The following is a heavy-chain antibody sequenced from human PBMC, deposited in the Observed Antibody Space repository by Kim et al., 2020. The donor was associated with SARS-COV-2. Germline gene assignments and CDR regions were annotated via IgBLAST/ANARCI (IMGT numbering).Heavy chain of an antibody. V-gene: IGHV3-53*01. J-gene: IGHJ3*02. CDR1: GFTVSSNY. CDR3: ARDSYCGGDCDAFDI. CDR2: IYSGGST. D-gene: IGHD2-21*02. Sequence: GGSLRLSCAASGFTVSSNYMSWVRQAPGKGLEWVSVIYSGGSTYYADSVKGRFTISRDNSKNTLYLQMNSLRAEDTAVYYCARDSYCGGDCDAFDIRGQGAMVTVSS.